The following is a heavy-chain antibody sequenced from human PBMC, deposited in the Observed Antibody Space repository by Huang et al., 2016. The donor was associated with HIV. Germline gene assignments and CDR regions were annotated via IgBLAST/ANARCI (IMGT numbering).Heavy chain of an antibody. J-gene: IGHJ6*03. Sequence: VESGGDAVQSGRSLRLSCRGSGFVFNDFGINWLRQSPRKGLEWIGLVRSIAFGGASKSAPSVKDRFSVSRDEAKNVAFLQMENLQVDDTAVYYCSPTGDDYFYYYMDVWGNGTTVIVS. CDR1: GFVFNDFG. V-gene: IGHV3-49*03. CDR2: VRSIAFGGAS. CDR3: SPTGDDYFYYYMDV. D-gene: IGHD4-17*01.